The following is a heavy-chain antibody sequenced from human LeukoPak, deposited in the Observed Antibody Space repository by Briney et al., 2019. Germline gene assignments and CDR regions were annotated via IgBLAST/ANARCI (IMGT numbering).Heavy chain of an antibody. CDR3: AKLTNYDSSGFDP. D-gene: IGHD3-22*01. Sequence: TGGSLRLSCAASGFTFSSYAMSWVHQAPGKGLEWVSAISGSGDSTYYADSVKGRFTISRDNSKNTLYLQMDSLRAEDTAVYYCAKLTNYDSSGFDPWGQGTLVTVSS. V-gene: IGHV3-23*01. CDR1: GFTFSSYA. J-gene: IGHJ5*02. CDR2: ISGSGDST.